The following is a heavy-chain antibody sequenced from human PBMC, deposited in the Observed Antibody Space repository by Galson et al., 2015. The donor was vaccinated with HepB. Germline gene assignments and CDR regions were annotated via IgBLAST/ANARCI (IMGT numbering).Heavy chain of an antibody. D-gene: IGHD2-15*01. Sequence: SLRLSCAASRFIFSSYAMHWVRQAPGKGLEWMALISFEGSNKYYAGSVKGRFTISRDNSKNTVYLQMNSLRGEDTAVYYCATVGYSGGSWYSDYYGMDVWGQGTTVTVSS. CDR3: ATVGYSGGSWYSDYYGMDV. CDR2: ISFEGSNK. CDR1: RFIFSSYA. V-gene: IGHV3-30*04. J-gene: IGHJ6*02.